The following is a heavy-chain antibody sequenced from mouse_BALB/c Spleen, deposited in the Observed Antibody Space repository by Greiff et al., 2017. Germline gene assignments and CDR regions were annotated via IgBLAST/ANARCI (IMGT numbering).Heavy chain of an antibody. Sequence: QVQLQQPGAELVKPGASVKLSCKASGYTFTSYWMHWVKQRPGQGLEWIGEINPSNGRTNYNEKFKSKATLTVDKSSSTAYMQLSSLTSEDSAVYDCARSDSSGYSWFAYWGQGTLVTVSA. CDR1: GYTFTSYW. D-gene: IGHD3-2*01. CDR3: ARSDSSGYSWFAY. CDR2: INPSNGRT. J-gene: IGHJ3*01. V-gene: IGHV1S81*02.